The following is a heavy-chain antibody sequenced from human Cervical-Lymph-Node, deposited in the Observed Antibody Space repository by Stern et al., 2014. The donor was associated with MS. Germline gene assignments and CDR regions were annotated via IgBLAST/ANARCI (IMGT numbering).Heavy chain of an antibody. D-gene: IGHD1-1*01. V-gene: IGHV4-31*03. Sequence: QVQLQESGPGLVKPSQTLSLTCTVSGGSIHNGDYYWSWVRQHPGKGLEWLGYIYYRWATYYNPSLKGRLTISVDTSKRHFSLKLTSVTAADTAVYYCARELSGMYGMDVWGQGTTVTVSS. CDR1: GGSIHNGDYY. J-gene: IGHJ6*02. CDR2: IYYRWAT. CDR3: ARELSGMYGMDV.